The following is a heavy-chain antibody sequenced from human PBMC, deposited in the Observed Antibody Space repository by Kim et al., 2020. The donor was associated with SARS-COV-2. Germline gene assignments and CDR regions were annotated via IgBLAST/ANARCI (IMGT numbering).Heavy chain of an antibody. CDR3: ARGYSDGWYGYSDY. D-gene: IGHD6-19*01. CDR1: GYTFTNYY. CDR2: INPSDGCT. V-gene: IGHV1-46*01. J-gene: IGHJ4*02. Sequence: ASVKVSCKASGYTFTNYYMHWVRQAPGQGLEWMGIINPSDGCTKYAQKLQGRVTMTRDSSTTTVYMDLSSLRSEDTAVYYCARGYSDGWYGYSDYWGQGT.